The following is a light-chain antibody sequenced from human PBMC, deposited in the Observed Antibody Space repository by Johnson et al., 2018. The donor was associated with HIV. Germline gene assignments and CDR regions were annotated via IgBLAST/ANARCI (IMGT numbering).Light chain of an antibody. Sequence: QSVLTQPPSVSAASGQTVDISCSGSSSNIEDNYVSWYQQLPHTAPRLLISDNNKRPSGIPGRFSGSKSGPSATLHITGLQTGDEADYYCGTWDNSLNAYVFGTGTKVTVL. V-gene: IGLV1-51*01. CDR3: GTWDNSLNAYV. J-gene: IGLJ1*01. CDR1: SSNIEDNY. CDR2: DNN.